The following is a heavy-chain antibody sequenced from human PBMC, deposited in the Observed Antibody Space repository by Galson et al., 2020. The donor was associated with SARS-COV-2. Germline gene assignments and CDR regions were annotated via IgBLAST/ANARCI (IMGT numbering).Heavy chain of an antibody. D-gene: IGHD2-15*01. CDR3: ARCSGGTCKQAGAFEL. CDR2: ISSSGNYI. V-gene: IGHV3-21*01. Sequence: GESLKISCAASGFSFSTYSMTWVRQAPGKGLEWVSSISSSGNYIYYADSVKGRFTISRDNAENSLYLQMNGLRAEDTAVYSCARCSGGTCKQAGAFELWGQGTMVTVSS. J-gene: IGHJ3*01. CDR1: GFSFSTYS.